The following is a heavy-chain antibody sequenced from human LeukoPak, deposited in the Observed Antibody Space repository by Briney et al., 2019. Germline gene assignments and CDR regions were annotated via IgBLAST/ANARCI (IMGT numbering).Heavy chain of an antibody. J-gene: IGHJ4*02. Sequence: GGSLRLSCAASGFTFSSYSMNWVRQAPGKGLEWVSSISSSSSYIYYADSVKGRFTISRDNAKNSLYLQMNSLRAEDTAVYYCARNPPYYYGSGRYYFDYWGQGTLVTVSS. CDR3: ARNPPYYYGSGRYYFDY. D-gene: IGHD3-10*01. V-gene: IGHV3-21*01. CDR2: ISSSSSYI. CDR1: GFTFSSYS.